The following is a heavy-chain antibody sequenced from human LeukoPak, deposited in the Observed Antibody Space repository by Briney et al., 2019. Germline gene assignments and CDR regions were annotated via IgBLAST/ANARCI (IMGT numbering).Heavy chain of an antibody. CDR1: GYSFISSW. Sequence: GESPKISCKGSGYSFISSWIAWVRQMPGKGLEWMGIIYPGDSDTRYSPSFQGQVTISADKSISTAYLQWSSLKASDTAMCYCARPQWLVQDGVSDYYGMDVWGQGTTVTVSS. D-gene: IGHD6-19*01. CDR3: ARPQWLVQDGVSDYYGMDV. CDR2: IYPGDSDT. V-gene: IGHV5-51*01. J-gene: IGHJ6*02.